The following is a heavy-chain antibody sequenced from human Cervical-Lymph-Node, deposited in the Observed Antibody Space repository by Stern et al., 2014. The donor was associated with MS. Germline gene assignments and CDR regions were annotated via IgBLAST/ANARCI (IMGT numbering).Heavy chain of an antibody. CDR2: IYYSGNT. V-gene: IGHV4-39*01. D-gene: IGHD5-24*01. J-gene: IGHJ2*01. CDR3: ARHERYWYFDL. Sequence: QLQLQESGPGLVKPSETLSLTCTVSGGSISSSSYYWAWIRQPPGKGLEWIGSIYYSGNTYYNSSLKSRVTISLDTSKSQFSLKRSSVTAADTAVYYCARHERYWYFDLWGRGTLVTVSS. CDR1: GGSISSSSYY.